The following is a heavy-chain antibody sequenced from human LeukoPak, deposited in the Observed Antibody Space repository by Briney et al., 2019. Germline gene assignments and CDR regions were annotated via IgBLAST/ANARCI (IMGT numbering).Heavy chain of an antibody. CDR2: IKSKIDGGTI. J-gene: IGHJ4*02. CDR1: GFTFSDAW. Sequence: GGSLRLSCVASGFTFSDAWMSWVRQAPGKGLEWVGRIKSKIDGGTIDYAAPVKGRFTVSRDDSRNTLYLQMNSLKTEDTAVYYCTTRRQDGWWGQGTLVTISS. V-gene: IGHV3-15*01. D-gene: IGHD2-15*01. CDR3: TTRRQDGW.